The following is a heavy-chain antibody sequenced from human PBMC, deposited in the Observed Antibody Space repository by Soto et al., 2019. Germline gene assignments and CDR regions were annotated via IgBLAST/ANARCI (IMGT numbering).Heavy chain of an antibody. CDR1: GSADSSDNHY. CDR3: ARGSSTVTTDWFVP. CDR2: INHSGST. V-gene: IGHV4-34*01. J-gene: IGHJ5*02. D-gene: IGHD4-17*01. Sequence: SETLSLTCTLGGSADSSDNHYLRWIRQHPGKGLEWIGEINHSGSTNYNPSLKSRVTISVDTSKNQFSLKLSSVTAADTAVYYCARGSSTVTTDWFVPWGQGTLVTVSS.